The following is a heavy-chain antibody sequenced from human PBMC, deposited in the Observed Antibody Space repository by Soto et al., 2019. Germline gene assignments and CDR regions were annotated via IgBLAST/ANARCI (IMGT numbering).Heavy chain of an antibody. CDR1: GDSVSSNSAA. D-gene: IGHD6-13*01. CDR2: TYYRSKWYN. J-gene: IGHJ4*02. V-gene: IGHV6-1*01. Sequence: KQSQTLSLTCAISGDSVSSNSAAWNWIRQSPSRGLEWLGRTYYRSKWYNDYAVSVKSRITINPDTSKNQFSLQMNSVTPEDTAVYYCARDEEGSSSWYGSLDYWGQGTLVTVSS. CDR3: ARDEEGSSSWYGSLDY.